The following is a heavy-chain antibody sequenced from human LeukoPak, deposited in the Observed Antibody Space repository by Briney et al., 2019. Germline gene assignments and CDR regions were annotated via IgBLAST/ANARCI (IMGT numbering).Heavy chain of an antibody. J-gene: IGHJ6*03. CDR2: INWNGGST. CDR3: ARLGYCSSTSCYVNYYYYMDV. Sequence: GGSLRLPCAASGFTFDDYGMSWVRQAPGKGLEWVSGINWNGGSTGYADSVKGRFTISRDNAKNSLYLQMNSLRAEDTALYYCARLGYCSSTSCYVNYYYYMDVWGKGTTVTVSS. V-gene: IGHV3-20*04. D-gene: IGHD2-2*01. CDR1: GFTFDDYG.